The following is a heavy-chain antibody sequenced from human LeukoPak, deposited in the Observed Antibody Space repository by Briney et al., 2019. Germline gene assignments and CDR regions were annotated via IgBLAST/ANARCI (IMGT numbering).Heavy chain of an antibody. CDR1: GGSISSSSYY. CDR2: IYYSGCT. J-gene: IGHJ4*02. V-gene: IGHV4-39*01. Sequence: SETLSLTCTVSGGSISSSSYYWGWLRQPPGKGLEWIGSIYYSGCTYYNTSLNSLVTVSVDTSVYLFFLKLTSVTAADTDVDYCARRRITKHAFDYRGQGTLVTVSS. CDR3: ARRRITKHAFDY.